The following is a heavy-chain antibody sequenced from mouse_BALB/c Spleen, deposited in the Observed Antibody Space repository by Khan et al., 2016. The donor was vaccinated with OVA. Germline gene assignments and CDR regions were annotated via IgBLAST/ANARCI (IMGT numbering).Heavy chain of an antibody. V-gene: IGHV1S29*02. CDR3: VRAGYGSLAF. D-gene: IGHD1-2*01. CDR1: GYTFSDYN. Sequence: IQLVQSGPKLVKPGASVKISCKASGYTFSDYNMDWVKQSHGKRLEWLGYIYPNDGGSAYNEKFKTKATLTVDLSSSTAYMELSSLTSEASAVYNCVRAGYGSLAFWGQGTLITVS. J-gene: IGHJ3*01. CDR2: IYPNDGGS.